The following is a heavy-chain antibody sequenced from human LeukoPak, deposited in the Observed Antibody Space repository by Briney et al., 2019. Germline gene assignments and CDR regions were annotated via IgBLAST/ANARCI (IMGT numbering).Heavy chain of an antibody. CDR1: GFTFSSYA. J-gene: IGHJ1*01. Sequence: GSLRLSCAASGFTFSSYAMSWVRQAPGKGLEWIGEINHSGSTNYNPSLKSRVTISVDTSKNQFSLKLSSVTAADTAVYYCARGVVVMQYFQHWGQGTLVTVSS. V-gene: IGHV4-34*01. CDR3: ARGVVVMQYFQH. D-gene: IGHD2-15*01. CDR2: INHSGST.